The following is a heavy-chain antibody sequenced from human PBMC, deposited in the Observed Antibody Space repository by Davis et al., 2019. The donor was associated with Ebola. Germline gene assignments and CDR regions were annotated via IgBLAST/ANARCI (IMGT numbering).Heavy chain of an antibody. CDR3: AKDIQGGSSYLDY. CDR2: LSITGLT. CDR1: GFTFSSYW. D-gene: IGHD3-16*01. J-gene: IGHJ4*02. V-gene: IGHV3-23*01. Sequence: GESLKISCAASGFTFSSYWMTWVRQAPGKGLEWISDLSITGLTNYADAVKGRFTISRDTSKNTLYLQMNSLRAEDTAIYYCAKDIQGGSSYLDYWGQGTLVTVSS.